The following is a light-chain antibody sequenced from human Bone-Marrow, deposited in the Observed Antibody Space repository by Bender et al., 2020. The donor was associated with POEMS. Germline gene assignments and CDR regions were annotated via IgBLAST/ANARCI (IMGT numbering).Light chain of an antibody. CDR3: ASYITGGALVI. V-gene: IGLV2-14*01. CDR2: EVS. CDR1: SSDVGDYNY. Sequence: QSALTQPASVSGSPGQSITISCTGTSSDVGDYNYVAWYQQHPGKAPKVMIYEVSNRPPGVSDRFSGSKSGNTAYLTISGLRAEDEAQYHCASYITGGALVIFGGGTKLTVL. J-gene: IGLJ2*01.